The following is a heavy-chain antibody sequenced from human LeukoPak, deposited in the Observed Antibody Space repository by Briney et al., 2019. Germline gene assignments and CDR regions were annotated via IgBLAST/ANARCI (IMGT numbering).Heavy chain of an antibody. J-gene: IGHJ4*02. CDR3: AKRQARGAFDY. CDR2: INWNSGII. D-gene: IGHD4-17*01. CDR1: GFNFDDYG. V-gene: IGHV3-9*01. Sequence: GGSLRLSCVASGFNFDDYGMHWIRQLPGKGLEWVSGINWNSGIIVYADSVKGRFTVSRDNAKSSLYLQMNSLRTEDTAFYYCAKRQARGAFDYWGQGTLVTVSS.